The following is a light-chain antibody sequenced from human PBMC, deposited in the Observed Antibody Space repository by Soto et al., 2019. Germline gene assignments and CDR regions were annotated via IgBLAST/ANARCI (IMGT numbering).Light chain of an antibody. CDR1: QSVSSSF. Sequence: EIVLTQSPGTLSLSPGERATLSCRASQSVSSSFLAWYQQKPGQAPRLLIYGASSRATGIPDRFSGSGYGTDFTLTISRLEPEDVAVYYCQQYDRSPLTFGGGTKVEIK. CDR3: QQYDRSPLT. V-gene: IGKV3-20*01. J-gene: IGKJ4*01. CDR2: GAS.